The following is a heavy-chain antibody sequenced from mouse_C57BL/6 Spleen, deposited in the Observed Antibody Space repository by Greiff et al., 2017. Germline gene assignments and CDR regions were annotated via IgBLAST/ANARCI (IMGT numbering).Heavy chain of an antibody. J-gene: IGHJ1*03. CDR1: GFTFSDYG. Sequence: EVHLVESGGGLVKPGGSLKLSCAASGFTFSDYGMHWVRQAPEKGLEWVAYISSGSSTIYYADTVKGRFTISRDNAKNTLFLQMTSLRSEDTAMYYCARSPIYYDYAPGYWYFDVWGTGTTVTVSS. CDR2: ISSGSSTI. V-gene: IGHV5-17*01. D-gene: IGHD2-4*01. CDR3: ARSPIYYDYAPGYWYFDV.